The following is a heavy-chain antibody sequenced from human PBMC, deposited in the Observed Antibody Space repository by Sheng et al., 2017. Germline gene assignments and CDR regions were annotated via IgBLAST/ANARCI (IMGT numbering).Heavy chain of an antibody. CDR2: INHSGST. CDR1: GGSFSGYY. Sequence: QVQLQQWGAGLLKPSETLSLTCAVYGGSFSGYYWSWIRQPPGKGLEWIGEINHSGSTNYNPSLKSRVTISVDTSKNQFSLKLSSVTAADTAVYYCARGASRVPEKKWLQLRGYFDLWGRGTLVTVSS. D-gene: IGHD5-12*01. V-gene: IGHV4-34*01. CDR3: ARGASRVPEKKWLQLRGYFDL. J-gene: IGHJ2*01.